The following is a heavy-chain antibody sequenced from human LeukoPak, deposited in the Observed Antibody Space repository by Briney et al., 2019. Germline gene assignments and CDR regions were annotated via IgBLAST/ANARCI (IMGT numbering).Heavy chain of an antibody. Sequence: TSETLSLTCTVSGGSISSYYWSWIRQPAGKGLEWIGRIYTSGSTNYNPSLKSRVTMSVDTSKNQFSLKLSSVTAADTAVYYCARDLGGYDSRIIAAAGLLYPWGQGTLVTVSS. J-gene: IGHJ4*02. CDR1: GGSISSYY. D-gene: IGHD6-13*01. V-gene: IGHV4-4*07. CDR2: IYTSGST. CDR3: ARDLGGYDSRIIAAAGLLYP.